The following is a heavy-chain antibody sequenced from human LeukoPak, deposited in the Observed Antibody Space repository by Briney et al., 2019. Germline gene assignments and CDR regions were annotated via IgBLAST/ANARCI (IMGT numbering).Heavy chain of an antibody. V-gene: IGHV4-59*01. CDR3: ASVGTDHGGNPLDY. Sequence: SETLSLTCTVSGGSISSYYWSWIRQPPGKGLKWIGNIYYSGYTTYSPSLKSRVTISVDTSKNPFSLKLSSVTAAETAVYYCASVGTDHGGNPLDYWGQGTLVTVSS. CDR2: IYYSGYT. J-gene: IGHJ4*02. D-gene: IGHD4-23*01. CDR1: GGSISSYY.